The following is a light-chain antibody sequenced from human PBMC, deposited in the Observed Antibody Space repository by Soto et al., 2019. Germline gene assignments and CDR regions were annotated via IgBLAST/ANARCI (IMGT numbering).Light chain of an antibody. CDR2: GAS. CDR3: QQYNYWPSWT. J-gene: IGKJ1*01. CDR1: QSVSSS. V-gene: IGKV3-15*01. Sequence: EIVMTQSPATLSVSPGERATLSCRASQSVSSSLAWYQQKPGQAPRLLIYGASTRATGIPARFSGSGSGTEFTLTLSSLQSEDFAVYYCQQYNYWPSWTFGQGTKVEIK.